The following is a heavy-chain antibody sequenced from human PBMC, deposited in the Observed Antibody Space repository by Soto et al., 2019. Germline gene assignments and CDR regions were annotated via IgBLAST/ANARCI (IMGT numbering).Heavy chain of an antibody. Sequence: QLQLQESGSRLLKPSQTLSLTCAVSGGSISSGGYSWSWIRQPPGKGLEWIGYIYHSGSTYYNPSLKSRVTISVDKSKNQFSLKLSSVTAADTAVYYCARGPPFHWGQGTLVTVSS. J-gene: IGHJ4*02. D-gene: IGHD3-16*01. CDR1: GGSISSGGYS. V-gene: IGHV4-30-2*01. CDR2: IYHSGST. CDR3: ARGPPFH.